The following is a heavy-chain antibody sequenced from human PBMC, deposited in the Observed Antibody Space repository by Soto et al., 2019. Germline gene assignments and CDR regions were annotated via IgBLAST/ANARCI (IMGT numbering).Heavy chain of an antibody. J-gene: IGHJ4*02. CDR3: ARTMVRGVTDFDY. Sequence: SETLSLTCEVSGGSISSSYWWTWVRQSPGKGLEWIGEVSRGGTTNYNPSLKSRVTISVDTSKNQFSLKLSSVTAADTAVYYCARTMVRGVTDFDYWGQGTLVTVSS. CDR2: VSRGGTT. CDR1: GGSISSSYW. D-gene: IGHD3-10*01. V-gene: IGHV4-4*02.